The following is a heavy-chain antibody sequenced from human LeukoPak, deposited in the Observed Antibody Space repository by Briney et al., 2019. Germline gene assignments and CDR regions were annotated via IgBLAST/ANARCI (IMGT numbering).Heavy chain of an antibody. Sequence: GSSLRLSCAAPGFTLSTFAMHWVRQAPGQGLEWVAVISYDGSNKDYADSVKGRFTISRDNSKNTLYLQVNSLRAEDTAVYYCARDRYYGSGLYNYFDYWGQGTLVTVSP. CDR2: ISYDGSNK. CDR1: GFTLSTFA. J-gene: IGHJ4*02. D-gene: IGHD3-10*01. V-gene: IGHV3-30-3*01. CDR3: ARDRYYGSGLYNYFDY.